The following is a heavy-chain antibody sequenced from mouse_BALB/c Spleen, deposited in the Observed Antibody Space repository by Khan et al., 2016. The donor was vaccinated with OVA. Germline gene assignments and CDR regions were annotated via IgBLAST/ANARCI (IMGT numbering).Heavy chain of an antibody. CDR1: GYSITSGYA. Sequence: QLEESGPGLVKPSQSLSLTCTVTGYSITSGYAWNWIRQFPGNKLEWMGYISYSGGTSYNPSLKSRISITRDTSKNQLFLQLNSVTTEDTATYYWARGNSYGYYFDYWGQGTPLTVSS. J-gene: IGHJ2*01. D-gene: IGHD1-1*01. CDR2: ISYSGGT. CDR3: ARGNSYGYYFDY. V-gene: IGHV3-2*02.